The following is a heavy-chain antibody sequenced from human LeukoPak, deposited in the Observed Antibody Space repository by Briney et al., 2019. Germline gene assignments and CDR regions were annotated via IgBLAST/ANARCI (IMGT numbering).Heavy chain of an antibody. V-gene: IGHV3-66*01. CDR1: GFTVSSNY. CDR3: ASSDVAAADTYYYYYMDV. Sequence: AGGSLRLFCAASGFTVSSNYMSWLRQAPGKGLEWVSVIYSGGSTYYADSVKGRFTISRDNSKNTLYLQMNSLRAEDTAVYYCASSDVAAADTYYYYYMDVWGKGTTVTISS. J-gene: IGHJ6*03. D-gene: IGHD6-13*01. CDR2: IYSGGST.